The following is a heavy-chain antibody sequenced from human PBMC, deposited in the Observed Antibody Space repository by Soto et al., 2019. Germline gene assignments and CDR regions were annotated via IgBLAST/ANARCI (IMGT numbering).Heavy chain of an antibody. CDR1: GYSFTSYW. J-gene: IGHJ6*02. D-gene: IGHD5-12*01. V-gene: IGHV5-51*01. CDR2: IYPGDSDT. Sequence: PGESLKISCKGSGYSFTSYWIGWVRQMPGKGLEWMGIIYPGDSDTRYSPSFQGQVTISADKSISTAYLQWSSLKASDTAMYYCARLPYVDIVATIGDYGMDVWGQGTTVTVSS. CDR3: ARLPYVDIVATIGDYGMDV.